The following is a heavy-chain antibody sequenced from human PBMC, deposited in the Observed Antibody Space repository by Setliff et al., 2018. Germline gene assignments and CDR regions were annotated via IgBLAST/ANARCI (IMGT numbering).Heavy chain of an antibody. V-gene: IGHV4-59*01. CDR3: ARKVEQWLTPHFDY. CDR2: VHFTGST. J-gene: IGHJ4*02. D-gene: IGHD6-19*01. Sequence: PSETLSLTCNVSDASIRNFYWTWIRQPPGKGLEWIEYVHFTGSTNYNPSLKSRVTMSVDVSKSQFSLRLSSVTAADTAVYYCARKVEQWLTPHFDYWGQGALVTVSS. CDR1: DASIRNFY.